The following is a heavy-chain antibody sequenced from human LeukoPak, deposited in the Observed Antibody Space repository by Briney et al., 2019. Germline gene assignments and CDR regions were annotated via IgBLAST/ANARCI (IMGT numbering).Heavy chain of an antibody. CDR1: GGSISSSSYY. V-gene: IGHV4-39*01. Sequence: PSETLSLTCTVSGGSISSSSYYWGWIRQPPGKGLEWIGSIYYSGSTYDDPSLKSRVTISVDTSKNQFSLKLSSVTAADTAVYYCARHRNDCSGGSCYSGYYYGMDVWGQGTTVTVSS. J-gene: IGHJ6*02. CDR2: IYYSGST. D-gene: IGHD2-15*01. CDR3: ARHRNDCSGGSCYSGYYYGMDV.